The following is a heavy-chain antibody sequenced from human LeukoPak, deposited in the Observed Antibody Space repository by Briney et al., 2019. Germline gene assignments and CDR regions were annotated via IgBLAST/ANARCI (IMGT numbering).Heavy chain of an antibody. CDR3: AGEYYDILTGYYRIDY. CDR2: IYYSGST. D-gene: IGHD3-9*01. J-gene: IGHJ4*02. CDR1: GGSISSYC. Sequence: SETLSLTCTVSGGSISSYCWSWIRQPPGKGLGWIGYIYYSGSTNYNPSLKSRVTISVDTSKNQFSLKLSSVTAADTAVYYCAGEYYDILTGYYRIDYWGQGTLVTVSS. V-gene: IGHV4-59*01.